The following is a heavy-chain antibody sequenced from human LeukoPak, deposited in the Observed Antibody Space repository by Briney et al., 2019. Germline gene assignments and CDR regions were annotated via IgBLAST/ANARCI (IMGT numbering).Heavy chain of an antibody. D-gene: IGHD4-17*01. Sequence: SETLSLTCTVSGGSISSSTYYWGWIRQPPGKGLEWIGSIYYNGNTYYNPSLESRVTISVDTSKNQFSLKLSSVTAADTAVYYCASRYGDYAPKFDYWGQGTLVTVSS. CDR2: IYYNGNT. V-gene: IGHV4-39*07. CDR1: GGSISSSTYY. CDR3: ASRYGDYAPKFDY. J-gene: IGHJ4*02.